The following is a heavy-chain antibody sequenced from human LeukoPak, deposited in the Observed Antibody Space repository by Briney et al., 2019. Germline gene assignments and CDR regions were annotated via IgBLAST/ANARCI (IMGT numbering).Heavy chain of an antibody. CDR1: GFTFSSYA. V-gene: IGHV3-7*01. CDR2: MKQDGSEK. D-gene: IGHD4-11*01. J-gene: IGHJ4*02. Sequence: GGSLRLSCAASGFTFSSYAMSWVRQTPGKGLEWVANMKQDGSEKNYVDSMKGRFSISRDNAKNSLYLQMNSLRAEDTAVYYRAREAYSDYSFDYWDQGTLVTVSS. CDR3: AREAYSDYSFDY.